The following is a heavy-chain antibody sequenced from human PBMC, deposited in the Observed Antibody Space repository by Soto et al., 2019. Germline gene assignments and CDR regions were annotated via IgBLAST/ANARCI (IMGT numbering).Heavy chain of an antibody. Sequence: SETLSLTCTVSGGSISSYYWSWIRQPPGKGLEWIGYIYYSGSTNYNPSLKSRVTISVDTSKNQFSLKLSSVTAADTAVYYCARALIAAAPFDYWGQGTLVTVSS. CDR1: GGSISSYY. V-gene: IGHV4-59*08. D-gene: IGHD6-13*01. CDR2: IYYSGST. CDR3: ARALIAAAPFDY. J-gene: IGHJ4*02.